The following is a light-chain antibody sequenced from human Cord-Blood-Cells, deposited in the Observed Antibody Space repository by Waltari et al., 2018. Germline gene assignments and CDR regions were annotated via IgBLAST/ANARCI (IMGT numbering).Light chain of an antibody. CDR1: SRDVGSYNL. CDR3: CSYAGSSTWV. Sequence: QSALTQPASVSGSPGQSITISCTGTSRDVGSYNLVSWYQQHPGKAPKLVIYEGSKRPPGVSNRFSGSKSGNTASLTLSGLQAEDEADYYCCSYAGSSTWVFGGGTKLTVL. CDR2: EGS. V-gene: IGLV2-23*01. J-gene: IGLJ3*02.